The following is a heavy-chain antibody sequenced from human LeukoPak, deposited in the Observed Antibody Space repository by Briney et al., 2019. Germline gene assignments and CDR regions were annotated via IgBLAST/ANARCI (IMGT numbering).Heavy chain of an antibody. CDR3: ARAYYSDSSGYYYYYYMDV. CDR1: GFIFSSYS. Sequence: GGSLRLSCAASGFIFSSYSMNWVRQAPGKGLEWVSSISTSSSYIYYADSVKGRFTISRDNAKNSLFLQMNSMRAEDTAVYYCARAYYSDSSGYYYYYYMDVWGKGTTVTISS. D-gene: IGHD3-22*01. J-gene: IGHJ6*03. CDR2: ISTSSSYI. V-gene: IGHV3-21*04.